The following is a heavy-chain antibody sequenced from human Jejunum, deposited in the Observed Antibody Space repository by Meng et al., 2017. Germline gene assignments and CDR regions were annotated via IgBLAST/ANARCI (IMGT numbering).Heavy chain of an antibody. J-gene: IGHJ4*02. D-gene: IGHD6-6*01. Sequence: QVQLQESGPGLVRPSETLSLTCAVSGASISSSNWWSWVRQSPGKGLEWIGEIYHRGNINYNPSLKSRVTISVDKSKNQFSLKLNSVTAADTAVYYCARVDSSASFDYWGQGTLVTVSS. CDR3: ARVDSSASFDY. CDR2: IYHRGNI. CDR1: GASISSSNW. V-gene: IGHV4-4*02.